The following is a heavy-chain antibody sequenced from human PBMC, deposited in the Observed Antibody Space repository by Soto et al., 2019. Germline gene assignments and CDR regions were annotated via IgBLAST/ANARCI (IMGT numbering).Heavy chain of an antibody. CDR1: GYTFTGYY. D-gene: IGHD2-15*01. V-gene: IGHV1-2*02. CDR2: INPNSGST. Sequence: ASVKVSCKASGYTFTGYYIHWVRQAPGQGLEWMGWINPNSGSTNYAQKFQGRVTMTKDTSISTTYMDLSRLRSDDTAVYYCARYCSSVSCYDEIWGQGTMVSVSS. CDR3: ARYCSSVSCYDEI. J-gene: IGHJ3*02.